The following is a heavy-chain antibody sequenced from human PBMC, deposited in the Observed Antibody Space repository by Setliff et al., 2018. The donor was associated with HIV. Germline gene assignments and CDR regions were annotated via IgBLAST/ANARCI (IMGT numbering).Heavy chain of an antibody. V-gene: IGHV4-59*01. CDR1: GGFISSYY. Sequence: SETLSLTCTVSGGFISSYYWSWIRQPPGKGLEWIGYVYGSGSTNYNPSLKSRVTISVDTSRNQFSLKVTSVTAADTAVYYCATRRDGYRDSFDTWGQGTVVTVSS. J-gene: IGHJ3*02. D-gene: IGHD2-21*01. CDR2: VYGSGST. CDR3: ATRRDGYRDSFDT.